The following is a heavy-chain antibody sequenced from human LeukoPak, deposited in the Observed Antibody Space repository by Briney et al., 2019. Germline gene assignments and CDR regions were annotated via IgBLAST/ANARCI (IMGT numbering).Heavy chain of an antibody. D-gene: IGHD6-6*01. CDR3: ARALRYSSSSLLGY. CDR2: TNPNSGNT. J-gene: IGHJ4*02. Sequence: ASVKVSCKASGYTFTSYDINWVRQATGQGLEWMGWTNPNSGNTGYAQKFQGRVTMTRNTSISTAYMELSSLRSEDTAVYYCARALRYSSSSLLGYWGQGTLVTVSS. CDR1: GYTFTSYD. V-gene: IGHV1-8*01.